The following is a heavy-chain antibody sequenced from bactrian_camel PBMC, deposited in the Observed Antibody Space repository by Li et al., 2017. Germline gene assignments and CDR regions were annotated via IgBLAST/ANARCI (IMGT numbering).Heavy chain of an antibody. CDR1: GYPEYTGSTYS. J-gene: IGHJ4*01. Sequence: VQAGGSLRLSCTASGYPEYTGSTYSMGWFRQPPGKEREGVAAISPNGGRTWYADSVQGRFTLSRDNAKNEVYLQMNSLKFDNTAVYYCATGIADLGLRNSQGTQVTVS. CDR2: ISPNGGRT. D-gene: IGHD4*01. V-gene: IGHV3-3*01.